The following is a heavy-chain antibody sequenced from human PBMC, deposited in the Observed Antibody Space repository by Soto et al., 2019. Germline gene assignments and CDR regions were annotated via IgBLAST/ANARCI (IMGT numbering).Heavy chain of an antibody. V-gene: IGHV5-51*01. CDR3: ARVPGLEQLVPSTSAFDI. CDR1: GYSFTSYW. J-gene: IGHJ3*02. Sequence: GESLKISCKGSGYSFTSYWIGWVRQMPGKGLEWMGIIYPGDSDTRYSPSFQGQVTISADKSISTAYLQWSSLKASDTAMYYSARVPGLEQLVPSTSAFDIWGQGTMVTVSS. D-gene: IGHD6-13*01. CDR2: IYPGDSDT.